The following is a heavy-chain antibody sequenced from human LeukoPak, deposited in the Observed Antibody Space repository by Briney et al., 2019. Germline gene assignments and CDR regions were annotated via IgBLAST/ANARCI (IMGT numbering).Heavy chain of an antibody. D-gene: IGHD5-18*01. Sequence: GASVKVSCKASGYTFTSYYMHWVRQAPGQGLEWMGIINPSGGSTSYAQKFQGRVTMTRDMSTSTVYMELSSLRSEDTAVYYCARATRNSYGRWGSFDYWGQGTLVTVSS. CDR2: INPSGGST. CDR3: ARATRNSYGRWGSFDY. CDR1: GYTFTSYY. V-gene: IGHV1-46*01. J-gene: IGHJ4*02.